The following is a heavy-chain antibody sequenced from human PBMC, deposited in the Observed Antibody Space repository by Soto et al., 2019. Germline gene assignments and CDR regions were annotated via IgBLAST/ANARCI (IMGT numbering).Heavy chain of an antibody. CDR3: AKDRGDGEYNSVYDF. J-gene: IGHJ4*02. CDR1: GFTLSDYG. Sequence: QVQLVESGGGVVQPGRSLRLSCAASGFTLSDYGMHWVRQAPGKGLEWVAMISHDGTTKYWADSEKGRFTISRDNSKNALYLQMNSLRAEDTAVYYCAKDRGDGEYNSVYDFWGQGALVTVSS. D-gene: IGHD1-1*01. V-gene: IGHV3-30*18. CDR2: ISHDGTTK.